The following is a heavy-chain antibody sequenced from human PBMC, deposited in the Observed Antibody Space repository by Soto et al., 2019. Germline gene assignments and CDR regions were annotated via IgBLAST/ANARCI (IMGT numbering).Heavy chain of an antibody. CDR2: ISGSGGST. J-gene: IGHJ6*02. Sequence: GGSLRLSCAASGFTFSSFAMNWVRQAPGKGLEWVSAISGSGGSTYYADSVKGRFTISRDNSKNTLYLQMNSLRAEDTAVYYCAKGGTRGYYYYGMDVWGQGTTVTV. V-gene: IGHV3-23*01. CDR3: AKGGTRGYYYYGMDV. D-gene: IGHD3-10*01. CDR1: GFTFSSFA.